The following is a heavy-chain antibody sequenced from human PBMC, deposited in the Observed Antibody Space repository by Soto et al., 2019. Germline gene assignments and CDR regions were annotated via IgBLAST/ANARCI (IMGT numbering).Heavy chain of an antibody. CDR3: ARRRYRGVDCYTQYYYGMDV. D-gene: IGHD2-21*02. CDR2: IIPVLGVT. J-gene: IGHJ6*02. Sequence: QVQLVQSGPEVKEPGSSVRISCRSGGDTFSSYTVSWVRQTPGQGLEWMGRIIPVLGVTNYSRKFKGRVTITADKSKVTAHMELSSLRSEDTARYYCARRRYRGVDCYTQYYYGMDVWGQGTSVIVSS. CDR1: GDTFSSYT. V-gene: IGHV1-69*02.